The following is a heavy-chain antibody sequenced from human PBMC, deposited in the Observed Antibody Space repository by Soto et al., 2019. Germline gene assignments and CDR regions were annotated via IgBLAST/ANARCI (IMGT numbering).Heavy chain of an antibody. V-gene: IGHV3-11*05. CDR3: AISRYWHKCFDY. D-gene: IGHD2-8*02. J-gene: IGHJ4*02. CDR2: ISSDSSYI. CDR1: GFTFSDYY. Sequence: QVQLVESGGGLVKPGGSLRLSCAASGFTFSDYYMSWIRQAPGKGLEWVSYISSDSSYINYADSVTGRFTISIDNAKNSLYLQMNSLRDEDTAVYYCAISRYWHKCFDYWGQGTLVTVSS.